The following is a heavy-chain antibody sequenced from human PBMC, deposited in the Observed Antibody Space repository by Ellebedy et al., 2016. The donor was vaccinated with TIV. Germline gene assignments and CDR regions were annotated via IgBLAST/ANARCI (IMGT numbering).Heavy chain of an antibody. D-gene: IGHD1-26*01. J-gene: IGHJ4*02. V-gene: IGHV3-48*02. Sequence: GGSLTLSXAASGFTFSTYSMNWVRQAPGKGLEWVAFIRSSTNSISYADSVKGRFTISRDDAENSLYLQMNSLRDEDTAVYYCARGGAGFDSMNRELSFDSWGQGTLVTVSS. CDR1: GFTFSTYS. CDR3: ARGGAGFDSMNRELSFDS. CDR2: IRSSTNSI.